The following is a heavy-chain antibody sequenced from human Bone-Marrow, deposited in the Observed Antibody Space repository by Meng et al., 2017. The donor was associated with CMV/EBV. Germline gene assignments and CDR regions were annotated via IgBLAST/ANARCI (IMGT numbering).Heavy chain of an antibody. CDR1: GDSVSSNSTA. V-gene: IGHV6-1*01. CDR3: ARAAALNWIDP. D-gene: IGHD6-25*01. Sequence: LRLPWAISGDSVSSNSTAWNWTRQAPSRGLEWLGRTYYRSKWYNDYAVSVKSRITINPDTSKNQFSLQLNSVTPEDTAVYYCARAAALNWIDPWGQGTRVTVSS. J-gene: IGHJ5*02. CDR2: TYYRSKWYN.